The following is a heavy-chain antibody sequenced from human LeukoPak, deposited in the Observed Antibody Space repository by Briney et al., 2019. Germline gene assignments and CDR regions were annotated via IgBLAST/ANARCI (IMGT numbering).Heavy chain of an antibody. Sequence: GGSLRLSCAASGFTFSSYGMSWVRQAPGKGLEWVSAISGSGGSTYYADSVKGRFTISRDNSKNTLYLQMNSLRAEDTAVYYCARGNYDILTGYYVDYFDYWGQGTLVTVSS. CDR3: ARGNYDILTGYYVDYFDY. CDR1: GFTFSSYG. CDR2: ISGSGGST. D-gene: IGHD3-9*01. J-gene: IGHJ4*02. V-gene: IGHV3-23*01.